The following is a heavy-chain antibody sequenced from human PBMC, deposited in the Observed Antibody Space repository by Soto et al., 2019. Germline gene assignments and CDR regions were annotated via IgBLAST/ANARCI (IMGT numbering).Heavy chain of an antibody. J-gene: IGHJ4*02. V-gene: IGHV1-2*04. Sequence: ASVKVSCKASGYTFTGYYMNWVRQAPGQGLEWMGWINPNSGGTNYAQKFQGWVTMTRDTSISTAYMELSRLRSDDTAVYYCALNRYSPHNSIEHFDYWGQATLVTVSS. D-gene: IGHD3-16*02. CDR3: ALNRYSPHNSIEHFDY. CDR2: INPNSGGT. CDR1: GYTFTGYY.